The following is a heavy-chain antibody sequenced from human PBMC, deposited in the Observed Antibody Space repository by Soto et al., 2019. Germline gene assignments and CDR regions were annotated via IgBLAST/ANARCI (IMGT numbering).Heavy chain of an antibody. CDR1: GFTVSSNY. CDR2: IYSGGST. D-gene: IGHD1-20*01. Sequence: GGSLRLSCAASGFTVSSNYMSWVRQAPGKGLEWVSVIYSGGSTYYADSVEGRFTISRDNSKNTLYLQMNSLRAEDTAVYYCARDVDNWNTLDVWGQGTTVTVSS. CDR3: ARDVDNWNTLDV. J-gene: IGHJ6*02. V-gene: IGHV3-53*01.